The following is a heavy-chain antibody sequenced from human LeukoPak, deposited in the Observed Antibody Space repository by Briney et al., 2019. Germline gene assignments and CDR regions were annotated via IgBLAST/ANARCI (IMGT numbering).Heavy chain of an antibody. CDR3: ARDVDTSGHSSWLDP. D-gene: IGHD3-3*01. V-gene: IGHV3-33*01. J-gene: IGHJ5*02. CDR2: IQHDGSYQ. CDR1: GFTFCHYG. Sequence: GGSLRLSCASAGFTFCHYGMHWIGQAPGKGRARVAAIQHDGSYQYYGDSVKGRFTISRDSSKNMVYLQMNSLRAEDTAVYYCARDVDTSGHSSWLDPWGQGTLVTVSS.